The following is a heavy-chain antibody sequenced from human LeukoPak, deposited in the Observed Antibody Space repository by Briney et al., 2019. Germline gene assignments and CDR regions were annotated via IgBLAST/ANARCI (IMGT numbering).Heavy chain of an antibody. CDR2: INHSGST. Sequence: SETLSLTCAVYGGSFSGYYWSWIRQPPGKGLEWIGEINHSGSTNYNPSLKSRVTISVDTSKNQFSLKLSSVTAADTAVYYCARGGSSGWYPYYYYGMDVWGQGTTVTVSS. V-gene: IGHV4-34*01. CDR3: ARGGSSGWYPYYYYGMDV. J-gene: IGHJ6*02. D-gene: IGHD6-19*01. CDR1: GGSFSGYY.